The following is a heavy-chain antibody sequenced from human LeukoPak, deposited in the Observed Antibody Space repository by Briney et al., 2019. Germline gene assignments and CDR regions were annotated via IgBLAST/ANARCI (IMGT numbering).Heavy chain of an antibody. V-gene: IGHV3-48*03. D-gene: IGHD3-10*01. CDR1: GFTFSSYA. CDR3: ARGGFVFDI. Sequence: GGSLRLSCAASGFTFSSYAMHWVRQAPGKGLEWISYITTTDTTKYYTDSVKGRFTISRDNAKNSLYLQMHSLRAEDTAVYYCARGGFVFDIWGQGTVVTVSS. J-gene: IGHJ3*02. CDR2: ITTTDTTK.